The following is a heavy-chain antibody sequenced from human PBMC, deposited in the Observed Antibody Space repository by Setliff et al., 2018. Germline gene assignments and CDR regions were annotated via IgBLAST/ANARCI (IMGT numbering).Heavy chain of an antibody. CDR1: GYTFFAYG. CDR2: ISPYNSNT. D-gene: IGHD4-17*01. V-gene: IGHV1-18*01. J-gene: IGHJ4*02. CDR3: ARIDYGGNSVYFDY. Sequence: VASVKVSCKASGYTFFAYGINWVRQAPGQGLEWMGWISPYNSNTLYAQKFQSRVTMTTDTSTNTAYMELRSLRSDDTAMYYCARIDYGGNSVYFDYWGQGTLVTVSS.